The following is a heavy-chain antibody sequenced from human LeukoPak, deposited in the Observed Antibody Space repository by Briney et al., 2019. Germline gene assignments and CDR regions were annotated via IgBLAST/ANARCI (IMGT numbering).Heavy chain of an antibody. J-gene: IGHJ4*02. CDR2: INGDGSNT. Sequence: GGSLRLSCAASGFTFSMYWMYWARQAPGKGLVWASRINGDGSNTGYADSVRGRFTVSRDNARNTLYLQVNSLRGEDTALYYCARDRNSSPADWGQGTLVTVSS. CDR1: GFTFSMYW. V-gene: IGHV3-74*01. CDR3: ARDRNSSPAD. D-gene: IGHD4-11*01.